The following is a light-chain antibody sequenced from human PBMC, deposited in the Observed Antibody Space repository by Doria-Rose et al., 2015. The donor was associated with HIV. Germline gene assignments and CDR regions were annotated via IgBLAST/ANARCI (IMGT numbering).Light chain of an antibody. CDR1: QTISGW. Sequence: TQSPSTLSASVGDRVSITCRASQTISGWLAWYQQKPGKAPKLLIYKASTLANGVPSRFSGSGSGTEFTLTISSLQPDDFATYYCQQYNSYSPSTFGQGTKVEIK. CDR3: QQYNSYSPST. J-gene: IGKJ1*01. V-gene: IGKV1-5*03. CDR2: KAS.